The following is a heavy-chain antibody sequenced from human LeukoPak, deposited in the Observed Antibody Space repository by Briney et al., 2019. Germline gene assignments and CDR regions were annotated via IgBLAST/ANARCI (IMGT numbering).Heavy chain of an antibody. CDR3: AREPSMIVVVTSTVDDAFDI. CDR2: ISPSGGIT. D-gene: IGHD3-22*01. CDR1: GFTFSSHG. J-gene: IGHJ3*02. Sequence: PGGTLRLSCAASGFTFSSHGMNWVRQAPGKGLEWVSGISPSGGITYYTDSVKGRFTISRDNAKNSLYLQMNSLRAEDTAVYYCAREPSMIVVVTSTVDDAFDIWGQGTMVTVSS. V-gene: IGHV3-21*01.